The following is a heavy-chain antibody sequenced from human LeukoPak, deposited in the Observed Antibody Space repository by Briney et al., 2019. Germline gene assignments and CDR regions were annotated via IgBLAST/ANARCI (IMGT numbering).Heavy chain of an antibody. Sequence: PGGSLRLSCAASGFTVSSNYMSWVRQAPGKGLEWVSVIYSGGSTYYADSVKGRFTISRDNSKNTLYLQMNSLRAEDTAVYYCARWYGAAGHFYYYYYGMDVWGQGTTVTVSS. V-gene: IGHV3-53*01. J-gene: IGHJ6*02. D-gene: IGHD6-13*01. CDR2: IYSGGST. CDR3: ARWYGAAGHFYYYYYGMDV. CDR1: GFTVSSNY.